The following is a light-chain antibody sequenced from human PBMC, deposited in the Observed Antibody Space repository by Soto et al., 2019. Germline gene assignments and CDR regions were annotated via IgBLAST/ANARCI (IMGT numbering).Light chain of an antibody. CDR3: QHPQT. V-gene: IGKV3-20*01. J-gene: IGKJ1*01. Sequence: ELVLTQSPGTLSLSPGERDTLSCRASQSVSSSYLAWYQQKPGQAPRLLIYGASSRATGIPDRFSGSGSGTDFTLTISRLEPEDFAVYYCQHPQTFGQGTKVDIK. CDR1: QSVSSSY. CDR2: GAS.